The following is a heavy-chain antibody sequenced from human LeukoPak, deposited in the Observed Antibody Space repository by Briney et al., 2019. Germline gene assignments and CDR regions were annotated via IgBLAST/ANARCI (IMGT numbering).Heavy chain of an antibody. CDR3: ARSAYNYGYVYFDH. D-gene: IGHD5-18*01. CDR1: GYTFIGCF. CDR2: IDPNSDNI. Sequence: ASVKVSCKASGYTFIGCFIHYVRQAPGQGLEWMGWIDPNSDNIRYSETFKDRVTMTRDTSTNTAYMELSWLRSDDTAVYYCARSAYNYGYVYFDHWGQGTLVIVSS. V-gene: IGHV1-2*02. J-gene: IGHJ4*02.